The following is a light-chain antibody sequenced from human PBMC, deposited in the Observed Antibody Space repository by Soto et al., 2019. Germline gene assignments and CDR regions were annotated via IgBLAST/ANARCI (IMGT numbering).Light chain of an antibody. V-gene: IGLV2-14*01. CDR2: EVS. CDR3: SSYTSSTTPVYV. CDR1: ISDVVGYKY. J-gene: IGLJ1*01. Sequence: QSALTQPASVSGSPGQSITISCTGTISDVVGYKYVSWYQQHPGKAPKLMIYEVSNRPSGVSNRFSGSESGNTASLTISGLQAEEEADYYCSSYTSSTTPVYVFGTGTKVTVL.